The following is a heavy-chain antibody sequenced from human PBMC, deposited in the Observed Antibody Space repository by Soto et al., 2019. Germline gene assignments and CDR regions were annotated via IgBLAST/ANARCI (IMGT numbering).Heavy chain of an antibody. CDR2: IYWDDDM. CDR3: AHKGGRGAAMDV. D-gene: IGHD2-15*01. CDR1: GFSVSTSGVG. Sequence: QITLKESGPTLVKPTQTLTLTCTFSGFSVSTSGVGVAWIRQPPGKALEWLALIYWDDDMRYSPFLQSRVTITKDTAKNQVVLTMTNMDPVDTATYYCAHKGGRGAAMDVWGQGTTVTVSS. J-gene: IGHJ6*02. V-gene: IGHV2-5*02.